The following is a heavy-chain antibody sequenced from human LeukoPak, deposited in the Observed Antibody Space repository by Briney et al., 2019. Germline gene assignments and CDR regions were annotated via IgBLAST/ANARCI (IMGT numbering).Heavy chain of an antibody. Sequence: SVKVSCKASGGTFSSYAISWVRQAPGQGLEWMGGIIPIFGTANYAQKFQGRVTITADKSTSTAYMELSSLRSEDTAVYYCARDREGGGYGYDYWGQGTLATVSS. D-gene: IGHD5-12*01. V-gene: IGHV1-69*06. CDR1: GGTFSSYA. J-gene: IGHJ4*02. CDR3: ARDREGGGYGYDY. CDR2: IIPIFGTA.